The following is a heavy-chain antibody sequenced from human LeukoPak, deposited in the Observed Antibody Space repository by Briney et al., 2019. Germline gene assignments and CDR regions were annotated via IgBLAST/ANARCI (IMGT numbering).Heavy chain of an antibody. V-gene: IGHV3-15*01. CDR1: GFTFSNAW. Sequence: GGSLRLSCAASGFTFSNAWMSWVRQAPGKGLEWGGRIKSKTDGGTTDYAAPVKGRFTISRDDSKNTLYLQMNSLKTEDTAVYYCHSPLTIVVVPAATPYTRSEDYWGQGTLVTVFS. J-gene: IGHJ4*02. D-gene: IGHD2-2*02. CDR2: IKSKTDGGTT. CDR3: HSPLTIVVVPAATPYTRSEDY.